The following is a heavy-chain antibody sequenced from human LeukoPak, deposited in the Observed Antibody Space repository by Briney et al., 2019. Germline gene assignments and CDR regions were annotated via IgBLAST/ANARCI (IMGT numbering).Heavy chain of an antibody. J-gene: IGHJ3*02. V-gene: IGHV3-23*01. CDR3: ARDSRYSSSWFDAFDI. D-gene: IGHD6-13*01. Sequence: PGGSLRLSCAASGFTFSNYAMSWVRQAPGKGLEWVSAISGSGGTTYYADSVRGRFSISRDNSDNSLYLQMNSLRAEDTAVYYCARDSRYSSSWFDAFDIWGQGTMVTVSS. CDR1: GFTFSNYA. CDR2: ISGSGGTT.